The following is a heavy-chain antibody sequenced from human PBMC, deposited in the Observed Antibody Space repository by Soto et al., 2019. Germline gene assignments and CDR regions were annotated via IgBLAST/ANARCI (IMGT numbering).Heavy chain of an antibody. J-gene: IGHJ4*02. CDR1: GVTFSSYS. D-gene: IGHD2-2*02. V-gene: IGHV3-48*02. CDR2: ISSSSSTI. Sequence: EVQLVESGGGLVQPGGSLRLSCAASGVTFSSYSMNWVRQAPGKGLEWVSYISSSSSTIYYADSVKGRFTISRDNAKNSLYLQINSLADEDTAVYYCARDPTVRYCISTSCYKGGGDWGQGTLVTVSS. CDR3: ARDPTVRYCISTSCYKGGGD.